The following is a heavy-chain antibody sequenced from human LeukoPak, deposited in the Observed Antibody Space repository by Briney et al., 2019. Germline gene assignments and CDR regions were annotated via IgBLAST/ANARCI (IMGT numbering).Heavy chain of an antibody. Sequence: GESLKISCKGFGYSFTSYWIGWVRQMPGKGLECMGIIYPGDSDTRYSPSFQGQVTISADKSISTAYLQWSSLKASDTAMYYCARLSGAVLMVYDIPNWFDPWGQGTLVTVSS. CDR2: IYPGDSDT. CDR3: ARLSGAVLMVYDIPNWFDP. V-gene: IGHV5-51*01. D-gene: IGHD2-8*01. CDR1: GYSFTSYW. J-gene: IGHJ5*02.